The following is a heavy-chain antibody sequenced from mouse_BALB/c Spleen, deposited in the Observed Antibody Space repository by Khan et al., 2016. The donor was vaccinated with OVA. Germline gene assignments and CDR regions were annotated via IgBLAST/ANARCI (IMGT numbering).Heavy chain of an antibody. V-gene: IGHV1S135*01. CDR3: TRHCYVTWFTY. CDR2: IDPFSGGT. D-gene: IGHD2-12*01. Sequence: VQLQQSGPALMKPGASVKISCKASGYSFTSHYLHRVMQSHGKSLEWIGYIDPFSGGTTYTQKFKGKATLTVDKSSSTAYIHLSNLTSEDSAVYYCTRHCYVTWFTYWGQGTLVTVSA. CDR1: GYSFTSHY. J-gene: IGHJ3*01.